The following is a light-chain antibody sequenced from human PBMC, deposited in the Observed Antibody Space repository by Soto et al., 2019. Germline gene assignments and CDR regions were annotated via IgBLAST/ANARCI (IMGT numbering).Light chain of an antibody. CDR1: SSNAGSYKL. Sequence: QSVLTQPASVSGSPGQSITISCTGTSSNAGSYKLVSWYQQHPGKAPKLMIFEVNKRPSGVSNRFSGSKSGNTASLTISGLKVEDEADYYCCSSGGSPTYVFGTGTKLTVL. J-gene: IGLJ1*01. CDR2: EVN. V-gene: IGLV2-23*02. CDR3: CSSGGSPTYV.